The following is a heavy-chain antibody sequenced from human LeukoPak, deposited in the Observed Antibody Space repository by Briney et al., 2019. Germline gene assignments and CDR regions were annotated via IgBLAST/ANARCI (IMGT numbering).Heavy chain of an antibody. CDR2: INHSGST. V-gene: IGHV4-34*01. CDR3: ARGSPHSRY. CDR1: GGSFSGYY. J-gene: IGHJ4*02. Sequence: SETLSLTCAVYGGSFSGYYWSWIRQPPGKGLEWIGEINHSGSTNYNSSLKSRVTISVDTSKNQFPLKLSSVTAADTAVYYCARGSPHSRYWGQGTLVTVSS.